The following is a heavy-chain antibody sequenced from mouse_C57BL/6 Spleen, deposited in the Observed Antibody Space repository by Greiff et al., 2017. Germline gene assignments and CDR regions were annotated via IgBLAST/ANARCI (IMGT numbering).Heavy chain of an antibody. D-gene: IGHD2-5*01. CDR2: IWSDGST. Sequence: VKLQESGPGLVAPSQSLSITCTVSGFSLTSYGVHWVRQPPGKGLEWLVVIWSDGSTTYNSALKSRLSISKDNSKSQVFLKMNSLQTDDTAMYYCARQTAYYSNADAMDYWGQGTSVTVSS. CDR3: ARQTAYYSNADAMDY. CDR1: GFSLTSYG. J-gene: IGHJ4*01. V-gene: IGHV2-6-1*01.